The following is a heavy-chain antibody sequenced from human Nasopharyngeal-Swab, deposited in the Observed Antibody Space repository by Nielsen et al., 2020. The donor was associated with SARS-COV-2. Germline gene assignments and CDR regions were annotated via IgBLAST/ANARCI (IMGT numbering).Heavy chain of an antibody. V-gene: IGHV3-11*04. D-gene: IGHD1-7*01. Sequence: GESLKISCAASGFTFSDYYMSWIRQAPGKGPEWVSYISSSGSTIYYADSVKGRFTISRDNAKNSLYLQMNSLRAEDTAVYYCAREGTGTTGGMDVWGQGTTVTVSS. J-gene: IGHJ6*02. CDR3: AREGTGTTGGMDV. CDR1: GFTFSDYY. CDR2: ISSSGSTI.